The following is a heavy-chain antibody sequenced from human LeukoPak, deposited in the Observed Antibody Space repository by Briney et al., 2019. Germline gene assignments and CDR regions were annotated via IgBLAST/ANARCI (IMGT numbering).Heavy chain of an antibody. V-gene: IGHV1-18*04. Sequence: ASVKVSCKASGYTFTSYGISWVRQAPGQGLEWMGWISAYNGNTNYAQKLQGRDTMTTDTSTSTAYMELRSLRSDDTAVYYCARDYDILTGYYAVDYWGQGTLVTVSS. CDR3: ARDYDILTGYYAVDY. CDR1: GYTFTSYG. CDR2: ISAYNGNT. J-gene: IGHJ4*02. D-gene: IGHD3-9*01.